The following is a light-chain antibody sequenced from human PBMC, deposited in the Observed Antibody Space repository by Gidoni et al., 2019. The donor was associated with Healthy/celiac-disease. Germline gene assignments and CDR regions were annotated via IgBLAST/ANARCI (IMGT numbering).Light chain of an antibody. CDR2: EVN. CDR3: ASFAGNNIFV. J-gene: IGLJ2*01. CDR1: SSDVGGYDY. Sequence: QSAPTQPPSASGSPGQPVTISCTGTSSDVGGYDYVSWYQQHPGKAPKLVIYEVNKRPSGVPDRFSASKSGNTASLTVSGLRADDEAHYYCASFAGNNIFVLGGGTRLTVL. V-gene: IGLV2-8*01.